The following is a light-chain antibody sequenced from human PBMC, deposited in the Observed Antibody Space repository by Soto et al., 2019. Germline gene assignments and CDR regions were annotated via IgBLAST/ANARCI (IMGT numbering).Light chain of an antibody. CDR3: QQYAYMWT. V-gene: IGKV3-20*01. J-gene: IGKJ1*01. CDR2: GAS. Sequence: EIVLTQSPGTLSLSPGERATLSCRASENVRNSYLAWYQQKPGQAPRLLISGASNRATGIPDRFSGSGSGTDFTLTINRLEPEDFAVYYCQQYAYMWTFGQGTKVDIK. CDR1: ENVRNSY.